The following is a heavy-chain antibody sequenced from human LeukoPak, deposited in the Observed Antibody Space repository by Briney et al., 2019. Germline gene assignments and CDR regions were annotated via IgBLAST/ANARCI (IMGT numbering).Heavy chain of an antibody. CDR2: INPNSGDT. CDR1: GYTFTAYY. Sequence: ASVKVSCKASGYTFTAYYMHWLRQALGQGLQWMGWINPNSGDTNYAQNSQGRVTMTRDTSISTAYMELNSLTSDDTAVYYCARGGDGNRRDFDYWGQGTLVTVSS. D-gene: IGHD5-24*01. J-gene: IGHJ4*02. V-gene: IGHV1-2*02. CDR3: ARGGDGNRRDFDY.